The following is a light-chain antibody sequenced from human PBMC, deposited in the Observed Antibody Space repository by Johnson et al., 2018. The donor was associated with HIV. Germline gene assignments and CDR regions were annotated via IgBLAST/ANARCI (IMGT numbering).Light chain of an antibody. J-gene: IGLJ1*01. CDR2: ENN. CDR1: SSDMGNYA. V-gene: IGLV1-51*02. Sequence: QSVLTQPPSVSAAPGQKVTISCSGSSSDMGNYAVSWYQQLPGTAPKLLIYENNKRPSGIPDRLSGSKSGTSATLGITGLQTGDEADYYCGTWDSSLSADVFGPGTKVTVL. CDR3: GTWDSSLSADV.